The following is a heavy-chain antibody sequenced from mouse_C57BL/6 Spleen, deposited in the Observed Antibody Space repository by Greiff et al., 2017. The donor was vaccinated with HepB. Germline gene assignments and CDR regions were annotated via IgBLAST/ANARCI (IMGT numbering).Heavy chain of an antibody. CDR1: GYTFTGYW. CDR3: ARYYSNYEGGAMGY. J-gene: IGHJ4*01. Sequence: LMEPGASVKLSCKATGYTFTGYWIEWVKQRPGYGLEWIGEILPGSGSTNYNEKFKGKATFTADTSSNTAYIQLSSLTTEDSAIYSCARYYSNYEGGAMGYWGQGTSGTVSS. CDR2: ILPGSGST. V-gene: IGHV1-9*01. D-gene: IGHD2-5*01.